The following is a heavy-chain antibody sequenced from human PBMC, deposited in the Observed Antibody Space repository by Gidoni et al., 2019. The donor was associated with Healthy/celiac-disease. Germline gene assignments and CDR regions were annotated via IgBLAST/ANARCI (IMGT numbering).Heavy chain of an antibody. Sequence: GASVKVSCKASGYTFTSYAMHWVRQAPGQRLEWMGWINAGNGNTKYSQKFQGRVTITRDTSASTAYMELSSLRSEDTAVYYCARVTWYYYDSSGYPPYFDYWGQGTLVTVSS. CDR1: GYTFTSYA. CDR3: ARVTWYYYDSSGYPPYFDY. CDR2: INAGNGNT. J-gene: IGHJ4*02. D-gene: IGHD3-22*01. V-gene: IGHV1-3*01.